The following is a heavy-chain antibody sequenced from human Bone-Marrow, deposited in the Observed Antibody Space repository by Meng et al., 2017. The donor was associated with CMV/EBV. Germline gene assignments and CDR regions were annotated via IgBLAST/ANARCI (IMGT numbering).Heavy chain of an antibody. D-gene: IGHD2-8*01. V-gene: IGHV3-21*01. CDR2: ISSSSSYI. CDR1: GFTFSSYA. Sequence: GESLKISCAASGFTFSSYAMSWVRQAPGKGLEWVSSISSSSSYIYYADSVKGRFTISRDNAKNSLYLQMNSLRAEDTAVYYCASQYAGYYFDDWGQGTVVTVSS. J-gene: IGHJ4*02. CDR3: ASQYAGYYFDD.